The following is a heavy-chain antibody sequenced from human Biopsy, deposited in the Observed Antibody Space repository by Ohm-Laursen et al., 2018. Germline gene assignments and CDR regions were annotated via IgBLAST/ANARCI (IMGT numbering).Heavy chain of an antibody. Sequence: GTLSLTCTVSGDSLTSGPENWSWIRQSPGQGLEYIGFIYSGGNTNYNPSLKNRVTMSVDTSKNQFYLKLYSVTAADTAVYYCARGRRTSGWPYFDNWGQRALDIVSP. CDR2: IYSGGNT. J-gene: IGHJ4*02. CDR3: ARGRRTSGWPYFDN. CDR1: GDSLTSGPEN. V-gene: IGHV4-61*01. D-gene: IGHD6-19*01.